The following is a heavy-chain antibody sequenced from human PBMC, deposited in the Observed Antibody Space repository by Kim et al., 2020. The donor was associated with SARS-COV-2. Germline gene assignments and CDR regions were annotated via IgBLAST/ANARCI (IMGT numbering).Heavy chain of an antibody. V-gene: IGHV3-9*01. CDR3: ARDRIDNYRDYFYGMDV. D-gene: IGHD3-16*02. CDR1: GFNFGEYA. Sequence: GGSLRLSCTASGFNFGEYAMHWVRQAPGKGLEWVSGINWNSGTIGYADSVKGRFIISRDNGKKSLQLQMNSLRSEDTALYYCARDRIDNYRDYFYGMDVWGQWTTVIVSS. J-gene: IGHJ6*02. CDR2: INWNSGTI.